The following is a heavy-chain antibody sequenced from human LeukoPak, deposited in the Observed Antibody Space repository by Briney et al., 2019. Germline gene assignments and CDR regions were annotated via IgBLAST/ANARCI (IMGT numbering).Heavy chain of an antibody. CDR3: ARDTVGRYYFDY. CDR1: GYTFTSYG. D-gene: IGHD4-11*01. CDR2: NRAYNGNT. V-gene: IGHV1-18*01. J-gene: IGHJ4*02. Sequence: RASVKVYCKASGYTFTSYGISWVRQAPGQGLEWMGWNRAYNGNTNYAQKLQGRVTMTTDTSTSTAYMELRSLRSDVTAVYYCARDTVGRYYFDYWGQGTLVTVSS.